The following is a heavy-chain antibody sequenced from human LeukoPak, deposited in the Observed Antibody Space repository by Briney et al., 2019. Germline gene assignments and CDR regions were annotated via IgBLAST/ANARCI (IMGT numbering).Heavy chain of an antibody. D-gene: IGHD3-22*01. J-gene: IGHJ5*02. Sequence: GGSLRLSCAASGFTFGDYYMSWIRQAPGKGLEWVSYISSSGSTIYYADSVKGRFTISRDNAKNSLYLQMNSLRAEDTAVYYCARMYYYDPAWFDPWGQGTLVTVSS. CDR3: ARMYYYDPAWFDP. CDR1: GFTFGDYY. V-gene: IGHV3-11*04. CDR2: ISSSGSTI.